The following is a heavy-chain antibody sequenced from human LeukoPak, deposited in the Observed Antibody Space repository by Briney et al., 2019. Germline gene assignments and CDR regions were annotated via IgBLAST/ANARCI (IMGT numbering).Heavy chain of an antibody. CDR2: IIPIFGTA. D-gene: IGHD2-15*01. J-gene: IGHJ4*02. Sequence: GGSLRLSCAASGLTFSSYAISWVRQAPGQGLEWMGGIIPIFGTANYAQKFQGRVTITADESTSTAYMELSSLRSEDTAVYYCARYCSGGSCYSRRHRPFDYWGQGTLVTVSS. V-gene: IGHV1-69*01. CDR3: ARYCSGGSCYSRRHRPFDY. CDR1: GLTFSSYA.